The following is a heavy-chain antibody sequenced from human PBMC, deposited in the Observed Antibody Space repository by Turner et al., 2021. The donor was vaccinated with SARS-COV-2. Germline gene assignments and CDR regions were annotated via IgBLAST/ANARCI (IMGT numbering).Heavy chain of an antibody. V-gene: IGHV4-59*08. CDR3: ARHQGSTRGYDHGMNV. D-gene: IGHD1-1*01. CDR1: GDSISSKS. CDR2: FYKIGSI. J-gene: IGHJ6*02. Sequence: QVQLQVAGPGLVRPSETLSLTCTVSGDSISSKSWSWIRQSPGRGLEWIGYFYKIGSIDYNPTLRSRVTISVDTSKNQLSLNLISMTAADTAVYYGARHQGSTRGYDHGMNVWGQGTAVIVSS.